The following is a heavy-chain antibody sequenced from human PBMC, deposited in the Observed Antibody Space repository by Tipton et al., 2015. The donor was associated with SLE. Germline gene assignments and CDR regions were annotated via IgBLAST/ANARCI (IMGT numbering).Heavy chain of an antibody. D-gene: IGHD3-22*01. J-gene: IGHJ3*02. V-gene: IGHV4-61*08. CDR2: IYYSGST. Sequence: TLSLTCTVSGGSISSGGYYWSWIRQPPGKGLEWIGYIYYSGSTNYNPSLKSRVTISVDTSKNQFSLKLSSVTAADTAVYYCARDQHSYYDSRGGAFDIWGQGTMVTVSS. CDR3: ARDQHSYYDSRGGAFDI. CDR1: GGSISSGGYY.